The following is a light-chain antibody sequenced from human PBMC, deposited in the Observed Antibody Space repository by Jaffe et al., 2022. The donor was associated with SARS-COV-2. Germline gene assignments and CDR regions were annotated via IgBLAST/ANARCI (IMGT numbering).Light chain of an antibody. J-gene: IGLJ2*01. Sequence: QSALTQPASVSGSPGQSITISCTGTSSDVGAYNYVSWYQQHPGKAPKLMIYEVSNRPSGVPDRFSGSKSGNTASLTISGLQAEDEADYYCSSYTSSSTVVFGGGTKLTVL. CDR2: EVS. V-gene: IGLV2-14*01. CDR1: SSDVGAYNY. CDR3: SSYTSSSTVV.